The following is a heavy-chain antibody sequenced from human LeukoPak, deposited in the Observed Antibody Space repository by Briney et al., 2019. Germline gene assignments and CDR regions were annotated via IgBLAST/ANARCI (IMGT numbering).Heavy chain of an antibody. Sequence: GESLKISCKGSGYSFTSYWIGWVRQMPGEGLEWMGIIYPGDSDTRYSPSFQGQVTISADKSISTAYLQWSSLKASDTAMYYCARGYYDSSGYYFSDAFDIWGQGTMVTVPS. CDR1: GYSFTSYW. J-gene: IGHJ3*02. CDR3: ARGYYDSSGYYFSDAFDI. V-gene: IGHV5-51*01. CDR2: IYPGDSDT. D-gene: IGHD3-22*01.